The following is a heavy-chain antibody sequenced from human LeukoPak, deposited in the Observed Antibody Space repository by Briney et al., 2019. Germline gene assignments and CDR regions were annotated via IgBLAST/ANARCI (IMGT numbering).Heavy chain of an antibody. CDR1: GFTFDDYT. J-gene: IGHJ4*02. Sequence: PGGSLRLSCAASGFTFDDYTMHWVRQAPGKGLEWVSYISSDGSTIYHADSVKGRFTISRDNAKNSLYLQMNSLRAEDTAVYYCARDTYYYDSSGYYYPGGSDCWGQGTLVTVSS. CDR3: ARDTYYYDSSGYYYPGGSDC. CDR2: ISSDGSTI. D-gene: IGHD3-22*01. V-gene: IGHV3-48*04.